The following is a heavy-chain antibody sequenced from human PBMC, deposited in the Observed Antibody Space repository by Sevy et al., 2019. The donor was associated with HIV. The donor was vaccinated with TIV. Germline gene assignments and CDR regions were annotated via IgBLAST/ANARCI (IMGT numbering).Heavy chain of an antibody. V-gene: IGHV1-69*13. CDR3: AREWGYYDSSGYSLDAFDI. CDR1: GGTFSNDA. J-gene: IGHJ3*02. CDR2: IIPMFGTA. Sequence: ASVNVSCKASGGTFSNDAISWVRQAPGQGPEWMGGIIPMFGTANYTQKFQGRVTITADESTRTVYMELSSLRSEDTAVYYCAREWGYYDSSGYSLDAFDIWGQGTMVTVSS. D-gene: IGHD3-22*01.